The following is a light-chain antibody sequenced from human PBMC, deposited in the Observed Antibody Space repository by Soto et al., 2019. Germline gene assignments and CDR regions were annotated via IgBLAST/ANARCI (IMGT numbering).Light chain of an antibody. V-gene: IGKV3-11*01. CDR1: QSVSNH. J-gene: IGKJ1*01. CDR2: DAS. Sequence: EVVLTQSPVTVSLSPGERATLSCRAGQSVSNHLAWYQQKPGQAPRLLIYDASNRATGIPARFSGSGSATYFNLTIASLESEDFAVYYCQYRSRFGQGTKVDMK. CDR3: QYRSR.